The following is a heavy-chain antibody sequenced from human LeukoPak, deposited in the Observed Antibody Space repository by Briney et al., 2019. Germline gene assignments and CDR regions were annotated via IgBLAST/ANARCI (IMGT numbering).Heavy chain of an antibody. CDR1: GFTFSSYS. CDR2: INSDGSST. CDR3: AREYEAAFDI. J-gene: IGHJ3*02. V-gene: IGHV3-74*01. D-gene: IGHD3-3*01. Sequence: GGSLRLSCAASGFTFSSYSMNWVRQAPGKGLEWVSRINSDGSSTSYADSVKGRFTISRDNAKNTLYLQMNSLRAEDTAVYYCAREYEAAFDIWGQGTMVTVSS.